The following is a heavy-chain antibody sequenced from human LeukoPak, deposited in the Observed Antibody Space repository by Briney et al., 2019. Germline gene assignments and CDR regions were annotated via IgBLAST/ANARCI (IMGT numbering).Heavy chain of an antibody. CDR3: ARETTVTQNDAFDM. J-gene: IGHJ3*02. V-gene: IGHV1-3*01. Sequence: GASVKVSCKASGYTFSSHDIHWVRQAPGQRLEWMGWINAGNSNTKYSQKLQGRVTITRDTFASTAYMELSSLRSEDTAVYYCARETTVTQNDAFDMWGQGTMVTVSS. CDR1: GYTFSSHD. CDR2: INAGNSNT. D-gene: IGHD4-17*01.